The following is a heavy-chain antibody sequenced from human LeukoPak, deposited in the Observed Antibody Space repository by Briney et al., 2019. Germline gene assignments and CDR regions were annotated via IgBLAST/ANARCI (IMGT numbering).Heavy chain of an antibody. J-gene: IGHJ4*02. V-gene: IGHV6-1*01. Sequence: SQTLSLTCAISGDNVSSNSVAWNWIRLSPSRGLELLGKTYYRSKWYNDYAVSVKGRITINTDTAKNQFSLRLKSVTPEDTAVYYCARDRWDTGRYYFDTWGQGTLVTVSS. D-gene: IGHD5-24*01. CDR3: ARDRWDTGRYYFDT. CDR1: GDNVSSNSVA. CDR2: TYYRSKWYN.